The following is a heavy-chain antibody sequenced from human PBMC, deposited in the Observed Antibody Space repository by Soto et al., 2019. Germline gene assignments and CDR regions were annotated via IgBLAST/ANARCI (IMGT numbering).Heavy chain of an antibody. D-gene: IGHD5-12*01. Sequence: QVQLVQSGAEVKKPGASVKVSCKASGYTFTSYGISWVRQAPGQGLEWMGWISAYNGNTNYAQKLQGRVTMTTATSTSTAYMELRSLRSDDTAVYYCARDGYNPGDDYYYGMDVWGQGTTVTVSS. CDR3: ARDGYNPGDDYYYGMDV. J-gene: IGHJ6*02. V-gene: IGHV1-18*01. CDR1: GYTFTSYG. CDR2: ISAYNGNT.